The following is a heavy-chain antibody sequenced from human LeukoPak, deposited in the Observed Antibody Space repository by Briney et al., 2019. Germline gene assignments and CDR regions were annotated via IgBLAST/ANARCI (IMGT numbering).Heavy chain of an antibody. CDR2: INTDNGNT. V-gene: IGHV1-3*03. Sequence: GASVKISCKASGYTFTSHDMHWVRQAHGQRLEWMGCINTDNGNTKYSQEFQGRVTITRDTSASTAYMELSSLRSEDFAMYYCTLYNHWGQGTLVTVSS. D-gene: IGHD2-2*02. CDR1: GYTFTSHD. CDR3: TLYNH. J-gene: IGHJ5*02.